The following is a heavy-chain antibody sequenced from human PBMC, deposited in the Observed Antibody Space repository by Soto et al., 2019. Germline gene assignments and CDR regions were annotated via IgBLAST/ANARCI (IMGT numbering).Heavy chain of an antibody. Sequence: GASVKVSCKASGYTFTSYGISWVRQAPGQGLEWMGWISAYNGNTNYAQKLQGRVTMTTDTSTSTAYMELRSLRSDDTAVYYCATGRGQWLVQGAFDIWGQGTMVPVSS. V-gene: IGHV1-18*04. CDR3: ATGRGQWLVQGAFDI. CDR1: GYTFTSYG. D-gene: IGHD6-19*01. J-gene: IGHJ3*02. CDR2: ISAYNGNT.